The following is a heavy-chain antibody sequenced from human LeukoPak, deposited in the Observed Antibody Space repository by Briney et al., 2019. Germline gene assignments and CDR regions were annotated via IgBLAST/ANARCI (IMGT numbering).Heavy chain of an antibody. V-gene: IGHV3-23*01. J-gene: IGHJ1*01. CDR3: AKGHGDHIPAEHLQH. Sequence: PGGSLRLSCAASGFTFSNYAMNWVRQAPGKGLEWVSAIGVNTDRTYYADAVRGRFTISRDYSQNTLSLQMSSLRAEDTAVYYCAKGHGDHIPAEHLQHWGQGTLVTVSS. CDR1: GFTFSNYA. CDR2: IGVNTDRT. D-gene: IGHD4-17*01.